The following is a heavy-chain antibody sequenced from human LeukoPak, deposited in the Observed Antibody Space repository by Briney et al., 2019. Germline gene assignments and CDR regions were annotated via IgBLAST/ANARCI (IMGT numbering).Heavy chain of an antibody. CDR2: ISAYNGIT. V-gene: IGHV1-18*01. CDR1: GYTFTSYY. CDR3: ARDSGSDSSNWYGKWLAP. J-gene: IGHJ5*02. Sequence: ASVKASCTASGYTFTSYYINWVRQAPGQGLEWMGWISAYNGITNYAQKLQDRVTMTTDTSTSTAYMELRSLTSDDTAVYYCARDSGSDSSNWYGKWLAPWGQGTLVTVSS. D-gene: IGHD6-13*01.